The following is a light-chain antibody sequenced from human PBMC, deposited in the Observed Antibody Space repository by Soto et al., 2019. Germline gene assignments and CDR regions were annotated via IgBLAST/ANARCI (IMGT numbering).Light chain of an antibody. CDR3: QKYNSAPLT. Sequence: DIQMTQSPSSLSASLGDRVTITCRASQGIGVYLAWFQQKPGKVPKLLIYAASALQSGVPSRFSDSGSGTDFTLTISSLQPEDFATYYCQKYNSAPLTFGGGTKVEIK. CDR1: QGIGVY. CDR2: AAS. V-gene: IGKV1-27*01. J-gene: IGKJ4*01.